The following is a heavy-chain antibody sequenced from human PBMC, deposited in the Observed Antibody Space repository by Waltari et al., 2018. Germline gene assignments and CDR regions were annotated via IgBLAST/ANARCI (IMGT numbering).Heavy chain of an antibody. CDR1: GFTFDDDA. J-gene: IGHJ5*02. CDR3: AKDRAYSSSSLWFDP. CDR2: ISWNSGRI. Sequence: EVQLVESGGDLVQPGRSLRLPCAASGFTFDDDAMHWVRQAPGRGLEWVSGISWNSGRIGYADSVKGRFTISRDSAKNSLYLQMNSLRAEDTALYYCAKDRAYSSSSLWFDPWGQGTLVTVSS. D-gene: IGHD6-6*01. V-gene: IGHV3-9*01.